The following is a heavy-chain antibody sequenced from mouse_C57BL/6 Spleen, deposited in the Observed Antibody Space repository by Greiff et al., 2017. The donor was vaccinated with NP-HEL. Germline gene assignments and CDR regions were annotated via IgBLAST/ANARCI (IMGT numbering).Heavy chain of an antibody. CDR1: GFSLTSYG. CDR3: AKTGGKNLFDY. J-gene: IGHJ2*01. V-gene: IGHV2-5*01. CDR2: IWRGGST. D-gene: IGHD2-1*01. Sequence: VQLQESGPGLVQPSQTLSITCTVSGFSLTSYGVHWVRQSPGKGLEWLGVIWRGGSTDYNAAFMSRLSINTDNSESQIFLKKHSLQADDTAIYYSAKTGGKNLFDYWGKGTTLTVSS.